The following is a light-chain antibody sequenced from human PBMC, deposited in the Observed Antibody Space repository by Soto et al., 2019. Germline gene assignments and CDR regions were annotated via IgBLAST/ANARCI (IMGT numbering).Light chain of an antibody. J-gene: IGKJ5*01. CDR2: DAS. CDR1: QSVSSY. Sequence: ESVFTQLVATPLLKTGERATLSCRASQSVSSYLAWYQQKPGQAPRLLIYDASNRATGIPARFSGSGSGTDFTLTISSLEPEDFAVYYCQQRSNWPITFGQGTRLEIK. V-gene: IGKV3-11*01. CDR3: QQRSNWPIT.